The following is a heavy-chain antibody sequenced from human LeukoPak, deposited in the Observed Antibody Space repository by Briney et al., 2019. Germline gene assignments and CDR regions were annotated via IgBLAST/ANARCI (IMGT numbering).Heavy chain of an antibody. V-gene: IGHV1-69*13. Sequence: SVKVSCKASGGTFSSYAISRVRQAPGQGLEWMGGIIPIFGTANYAQKFQGRVTITADESTSTAYMELSSLRSEDTAVYYCARDPYDILTGYYSYYFDYWGQGTLVTVSS. J-gene: IGHJ4*02. CDR1: GGTFSSYA. CDR2: IIPIFGTA. D-gene: IGHD3-9*01. CDR3: ARDPYDILTGYYSYYFDY.